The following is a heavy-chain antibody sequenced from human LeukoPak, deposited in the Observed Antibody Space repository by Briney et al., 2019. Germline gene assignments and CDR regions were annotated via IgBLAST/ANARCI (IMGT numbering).Heavy chain of an antibody. Sequence: PGGSLRLSCAASGFTLSENNVHWVRQAPGKGLEWVALISNDGNSKDYADSVKGRFTLSRDNSKNTVYLQMSSLRAEDTAVYYCARVRVTGYSNFAYWGQGTLVTVSS. CDR1: GFTLSENN. J-gene: IGHJ4*02. D-gene: IGHD3-9*01. CDR2: ISNDGNSK. CDR3: ARVRVTGYSNFAY. V-gene: IGHV3-30*14.